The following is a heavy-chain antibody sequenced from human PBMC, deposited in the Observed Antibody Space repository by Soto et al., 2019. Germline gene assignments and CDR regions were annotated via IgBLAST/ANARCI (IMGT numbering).Heavy chain of an antibody. CDR2: IYYSGST. V-gene: IGHV4-59*08. J-gene: IGHJ4*02. D-gene: IGHD5-18*01. CDR3: GKGGYSYGPFDY. Sequence: QVQLQESGPGLVKPSETLSLTCTVSGGSISSYYWSWIRQPPGKGLEWIGYIYYSGSTNYNPSLKGRVTISVNTSTNQFSRKLSSVTAADTAVYYCGKGGYSYGPFDYWGQGTLVTVSS. CDR1: GGSISSYY.